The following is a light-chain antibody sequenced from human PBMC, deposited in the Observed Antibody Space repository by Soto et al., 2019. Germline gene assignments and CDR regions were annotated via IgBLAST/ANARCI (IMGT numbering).Light chain of an antibody. V-gene: IGKV1-27*01. J-gene: IGKJ1*01. CDR2: AAS. CDR1: QGISNY. CDR3: QKDNSAPRA. Sequence: DIQMTQSPPSLSASVGDRVTISCRASQGISNYLAWYQQKPGKVPKLLIYAASTLQSGVPSRFSGSGSGTDFTLTIRSLQPEDVATYYCQKDNSAPRAFGQGNKVEIK.